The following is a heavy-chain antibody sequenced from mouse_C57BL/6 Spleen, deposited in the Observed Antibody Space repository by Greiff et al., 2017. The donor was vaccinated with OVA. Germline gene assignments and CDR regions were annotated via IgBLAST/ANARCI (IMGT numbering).Heavy chain of an antibody. V-gene: IGHV5-4*03. J-gene: IGHJ2*01. D-gene: IGHD1-1*01. Sequence: EVMLVESGGGLVKPGGSLKLSCAASGFTFSSYAMSWVRQTPEKRLEWVATISDGGSYTYYPDNVKGRFTISRDNAKNNLYLQMSHLKSEDTAMYYCARTSTPRNYFDYWGQGTTLTVSS. CDR2: ISDGGSYT. CDR3: ARTSTPRNYFDY. CDR1: GFTFSSYA.